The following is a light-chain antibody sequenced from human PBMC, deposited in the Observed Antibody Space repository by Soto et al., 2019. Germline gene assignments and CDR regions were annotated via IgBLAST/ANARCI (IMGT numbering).Light chain of an antibody. CDR2: QDS. Sequence: SYELTQPPSVSVSPGQTASITCSGDKLGDKYACWYQQKPGQSPVLVIHQDSKRPSGIPERFSGSNSGNTATLTISGTQAMDEADYYCQAWDSSTACVFGTGTKLTVL. CDR1: KLGDKY. CDR3: QAWDSSTACV. J-gene: IGLJ1*01. V-gene: IGLV3-1*01.